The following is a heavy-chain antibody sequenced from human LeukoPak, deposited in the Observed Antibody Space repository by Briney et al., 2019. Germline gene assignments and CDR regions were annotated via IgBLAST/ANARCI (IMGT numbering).Heavy chain of an antibody. Sequence: SETLSLTCTVSGGSISSSSYYWGWIRQPPGKGLEWIGEINHSGSTNYNPSLKSRVTISVDTSKNQFSLKLSSVTAADTAVYYCARMPLGIQLWSNDAFDIWGQGTMVTVSS. D-gene: IGHD5-18*01. CDR2: INHSGST. V-gene: IGHV4-39*07. J-gene: IGHJ3*02. CDR1: GGSISSSSYY. CDR3: ARMPLGIQLWSNDAFDI.